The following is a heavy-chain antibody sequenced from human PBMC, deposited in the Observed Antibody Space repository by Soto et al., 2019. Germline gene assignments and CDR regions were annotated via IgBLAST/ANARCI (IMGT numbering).Heavy chain of an antibody. CDR2: IFSNDEK. CDR1: GFSLSNGKVG. D-gene: IGHD6-19*01. Sequence: HVTLKESGPVLVKPTETLTLTCTVSGFSLSNGKVGVSWIRQPPGKALECLAHIFSNDEKSYRTSPKSRLTISEDTSKSQVVLTMTNVDPVDTATYYCARILFGRSVAGGYFYMDVWGKGTTVTVSS. V-gene: IGHV2-26*01. J-gene: IGHJ6*03. CDR3: ARILFGRSVAGGYFYMDV.